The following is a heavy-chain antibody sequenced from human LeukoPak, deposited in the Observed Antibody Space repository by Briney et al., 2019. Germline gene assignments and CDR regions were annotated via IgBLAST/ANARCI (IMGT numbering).Heavy chain of an antibody. D-gene: IGHD4-17*01. CDR1: SGSLSGYS. CDR3: ARQSGTVTPIDY. CDR2: ISHSGIT. V-gene: IGHV4-34*01. Sequence: TSETLSLTCGVSSGSLSGYSWGWIRQPPGKGREWVGEISHSGITNYNASLKSPVTISLKKSESQFSLTLSSVTAADTAVYYCARQSGTVTPIDYWSQGTLVTVSS. J-gene: IGHJ4*02.